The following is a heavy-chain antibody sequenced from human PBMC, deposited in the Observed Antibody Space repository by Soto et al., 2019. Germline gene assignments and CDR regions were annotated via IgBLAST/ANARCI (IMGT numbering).Heavy chain of an antibody. V-gene: IGHV3-23*01. Sequence: EVQLLESGGGLVQPGGSLRLSCAASGFTFSSYAMSWVRXAPGXXXXXXXXXRGSGGSTYYADSVKGRFTISRDNSKNTLYLQMNXXRAXXXXXXXXXXXXXXXXXXXXXXXXXXXVWGQGTTVTVSS. CDR1: GFTFSSYA. J-gene: IGHJ6*02. CDR3: XXXXXXXXXXXXXXXXXXXV. CDR2: XRGSGGST.